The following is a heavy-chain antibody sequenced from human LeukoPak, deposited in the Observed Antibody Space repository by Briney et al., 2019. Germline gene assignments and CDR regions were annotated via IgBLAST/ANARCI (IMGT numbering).Heavy chain of an antibody. D-gene: IGHD3-9*01. J-gene: IGHJ4*02. CDR2: MNPNSGNT. V-gene: IGHV1-8*03. CDR1: GYTFTNFG. CDR3: ARVGGQRGYYDILTGYSPKYFDY. Sequence: ASVKVSCKASGYTFTNFGINWVRQATGQGLEWMGWMNPNSGNTGYAQKFQGRVTITRNTSISTAYMELSSLRSEDTAVYYCARVGGQRGYYDILTGYSPKYFDYWGQGTLVAVSS.